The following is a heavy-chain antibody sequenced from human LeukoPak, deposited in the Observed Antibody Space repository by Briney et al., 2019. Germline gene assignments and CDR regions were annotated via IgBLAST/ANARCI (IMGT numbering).Heavy chain of an antibody. Sequence: PGGSLRLSCAASGFTFSSYSMNWVRQAPGKGLEWVSSISSSSSYIYYADSVKGRFTISRDNAKNSLYLQMNSLRAGDTAVYYCARVDSGGLRLGELSLNYWGQGTLVTVSS. J-gene: IGHJ4*02. V-gene: IGHV3-21*01. CDR1: GFTFSSYS. CDR3: ARVDSGGLRLGELSLNY. CDR2: ISSSSSYI. D-gene: IGHD3-16*02.